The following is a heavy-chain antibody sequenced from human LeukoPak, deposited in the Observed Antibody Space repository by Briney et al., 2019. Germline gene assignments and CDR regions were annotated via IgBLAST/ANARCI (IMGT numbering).Heavy chain of an antibody. CDR2: IYSGGST. D-gene: IGHD6-13*01. CDR3: ARDKGLAAAGTDWFDP. J-gene: IGHJ5*02. CDR1: GFTVSSNY. V-gene: IGHV3-53*01. Sequence: QPGGSLRLSCAASGFTVSSNYMSWVRQAPGKGLEWVSVIYSGGSTYYADSVKGRFTISRDNSKNTLYLQMNSLRAEDTAVYYCARDKGLAAAGTDWFDPWGQGTLVTVSS.